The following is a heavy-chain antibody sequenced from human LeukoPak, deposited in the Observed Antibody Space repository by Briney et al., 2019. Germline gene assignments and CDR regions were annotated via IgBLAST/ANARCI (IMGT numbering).Heavy chain of an antibody. V-gene: IGHV1-18*01. CDR1: GYTFTSYG. D-gene: IGHD3-22*01. CDR2: ISAYNGNT. Sequence: ASVKVSCKASGYTFTSYGINWVRQAPGQGLEWMGWISAYNGNTNYAQKLQGRVTMTTDTSTSTAYMELRSLRSDDTAVYYCARYYYDRSGYYYPFDYWGQGTLVSVSS. CDR3: ARYYYDRSGYYYPFDY. J-gene: IGHJ4*02.